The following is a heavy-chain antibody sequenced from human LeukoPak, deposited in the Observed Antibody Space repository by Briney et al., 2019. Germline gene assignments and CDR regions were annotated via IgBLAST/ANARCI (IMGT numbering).Heavy chain of an antibody. Sequence: ASVKVSCKASTYTFTRYGISWVRQAPGQGLEWMGWISGYNGNTNYAQKFLGRVSMTADTATSTAYMELRSLTSVDTAMYYCARSGRGTYYYFDLWGQGTLVTVSS. D-gene: IGHD5-12*01. V-gene: IGHV1-18*01. CDR1: TYTFTRYG. CDR3: ARSGRGTYYYFDL. J-gene: IGHJ4*02. CDR2: ISGYNGNT.